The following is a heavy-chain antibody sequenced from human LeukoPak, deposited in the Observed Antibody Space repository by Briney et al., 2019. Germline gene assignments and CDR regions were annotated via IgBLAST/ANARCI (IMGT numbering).Heavy chain of an antibody. Sequence: GGSLRLSCAASAFSLNAYNMNWVRQAPGKGLEWVSSISYTGAYIYYADSVKGRFTISRDNAQNSLYLQMDSLRAEDTAIYYCVRDRGTYRPIDYWGQGTLVTVSS. J-gene: IGHJ4*02. V-gene: IGHV3-21*04. D-gene: IGHD1-26*01. CDR3: VRDRGTYRPIDY. CDR2: ISYTGAYI. CDR1: AFSLNAYN.